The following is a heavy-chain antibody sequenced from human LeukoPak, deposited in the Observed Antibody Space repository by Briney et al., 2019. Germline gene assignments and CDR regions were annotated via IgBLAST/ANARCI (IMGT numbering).Heavy chain of an antibody. CDR3: ARRGYGDYAPFDY. V-gene: IGHV1-46*01. CDR2: INPSGGTT. J-gene: IGHJ4*02. D-gene: IGHD4-17*01. Sequence: ASVKVSCKASGYTFTSYYMHWVRQAPGQGLEWMGMINPSGGTTTYAQKFQGRVTMTRDTSTSTVYMELSSLRSEDTAVYYCARRGYGDYAPFDYWGQGTLVTVSS. CDR1: GYTFTSYY.